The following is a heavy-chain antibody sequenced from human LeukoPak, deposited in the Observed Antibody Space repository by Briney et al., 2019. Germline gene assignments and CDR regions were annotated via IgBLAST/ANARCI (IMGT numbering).Heavy chain of an antibody. CDR1: GGTFSSYA. D-gene: IGHD5-12*01. J-gene: IGHJ5*02. Sequence: SVKVSCKASGGTFSSYAISWVRQAPGQGLEWMGGIIPIFGTAIYAQKFQGRVTITADESTSTAYMELSSLRSEDTAVYYCVGSIVATIFNWFDPWGQGTLVTVSS. V-gene: IGHV1-69*01. CDR3: VGSIVATIFNWFDP. CDR2: IIPIFGTA.